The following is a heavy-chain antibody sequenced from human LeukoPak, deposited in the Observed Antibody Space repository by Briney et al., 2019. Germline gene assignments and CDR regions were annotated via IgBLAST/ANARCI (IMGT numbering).Heavy chain of an antibody. Sequence: SETLSLTCTVSGVSISSGGYYWSWIRQHPGRGLEWIGYIYYSGSTYYNPSLKSRVTISVDTSKNQFSLKLSSVTAADTAVYYCAREEGYSYGLDYWGQGTLVTVSS. CDR3: AREEGYSYGLDY. CDR2: IYYSGST. CDR1: GVSISSGGYY. D-gene: IGHD5-18*01. J-gene: IGHJ4*02. V-gene: IGHV4-31*03.